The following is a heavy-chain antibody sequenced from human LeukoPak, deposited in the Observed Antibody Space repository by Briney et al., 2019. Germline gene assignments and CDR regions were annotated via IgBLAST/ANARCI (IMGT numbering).Heavy chain of an antibody. D-gene: IGHD5-18*01. CDR1: GGSFSGYY. CDR3: ARGPGYSYFVRNWFDP. CDR2: INHSGST. Sequence: PSETLSFTCAVYGGSFSGYYWSWIRPPPGQGLEWIGEINHSGSTNYNPSLKRRVTISVDTSKNQFSLKLSSVTAADTAVYYCARGPGYSYFVRNWFDPWGQGTLVTVSS. V-gene: IGHV4-34*01. J-gene: IGHJ5*02.